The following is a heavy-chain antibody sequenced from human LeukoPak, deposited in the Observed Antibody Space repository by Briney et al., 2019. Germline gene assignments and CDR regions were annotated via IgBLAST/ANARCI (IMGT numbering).Heavy chain of an antibody. CDR3: ARYRGANGYYFDY. D-gene: IGHD3-10*01. CDR1: GGSISSYY. Sequence: SETLSLTCTVSGGSISSYYWSWIRQPAGKGLESIGHISTSGSTNYNPSLKSRVTMSVDTSKNQFSLKLSSVTAADTAVYYCARYRGANGYYFDYWGQGTLVTVSS. V-gene: IGHV4-4*07. CDR2: ISTSGST. J-gene: IGHJ4*02.